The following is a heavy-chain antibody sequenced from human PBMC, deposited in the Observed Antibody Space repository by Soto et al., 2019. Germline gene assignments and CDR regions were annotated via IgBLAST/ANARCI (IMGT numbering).Heavy chain of an antibody. V-gene: IGHV3-23*01. D-gene: IGHD2-2*01. CDR1: GFTFSSYA. CDR3: AKGGGFCSSTSCYGGVYY. Sequence: EVQLLESGGGLVQPGGSLRLSCAASGFTFSSYAMSWVRQAPGKGLEWVSAISGSGGSTYYADSVKGRFTISRDNSKNTLCLQANSLRAEDKAVFCCAKGGGFCSSTSCYGGVYYWGQGTLVTVSP. J-gene: IGHJ4*02. CDR2: ISGSGGST.